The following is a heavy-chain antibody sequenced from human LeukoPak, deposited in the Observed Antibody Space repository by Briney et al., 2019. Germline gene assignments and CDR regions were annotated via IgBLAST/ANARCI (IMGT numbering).Heavy chain of an antibody. J-gene: IGHJ4*02. V-gene: IGHV3-11*01. CDR2: ISSSGRTI. CDR1: GFTFSDYY. CDR3: AKDRGLGRWSRSRGERFDY. D-gene: IGHD2-15*01. Sequence: PGGSLRLSCAASGFTFSDYYINWIRQAPGKGLEWLSYISSSGRTIHYADSVKGRFTISRDNSKNTLYLQMNSLRAEDTAVYYCAKDRGLGRWSRSRGERFDYWGQGTLVTVSS.